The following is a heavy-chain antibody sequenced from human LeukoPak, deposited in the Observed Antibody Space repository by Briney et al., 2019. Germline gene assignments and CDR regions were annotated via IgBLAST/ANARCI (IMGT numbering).Heavy chain of an antibody. CDR2: IYSGGST. CDR3: ATTYYYDSSGYLDY. Sequence: GGSLRLSCAASGFTVSSNYMSWVRQAPGKGLKWVSVIYSGGSTYYADSVKGRFTISRDNSKNTLYLQMNSLRAEDTAVYYCATTYYYDSSGYLDYWGQGTLVTVSS. D-gene: IGHD3-22*01. CDR1: GFTVSSNY. V-gene: IGHV3-66*01. J-gene: IGHJ4*02.